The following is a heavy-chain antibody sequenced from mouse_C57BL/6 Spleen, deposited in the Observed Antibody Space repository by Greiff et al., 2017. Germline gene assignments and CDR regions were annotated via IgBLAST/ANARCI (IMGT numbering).Heavy chain of an antibody. CDR3: AREDYSNLYLDY. Sequence: QVQLQQPGAELVKPGASVKLSCKASGYTFTSYWMHWVKQRPGQGLEWIGMIHPNSGSTNYNEKFKSKATLTVDKSASTAYMQLSSLTSEDSAVDYCAREDYSNLYLDYWGQGTSPTVSS. CDR1: GYTFTSYW. V-gene: IGHV1-64*01. CDR2: IHPNSGST. D-gene: IGHD2-5*01. J-gene: IGHJ2*02.